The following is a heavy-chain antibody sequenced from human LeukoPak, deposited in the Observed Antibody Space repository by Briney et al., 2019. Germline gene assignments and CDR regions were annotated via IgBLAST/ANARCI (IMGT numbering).Heavy chain of an antibody. J-gene: IGHJ5*02. Sequence: PGGSLRLSCAASGFTFSNYGMHWVRQAPGKGLEWVAFIRYDGSNKSYADSVKGRFTISRGSSKNTLYLQMNSLRAEDTAVYYCARARKSGGITMIRGVKDRGWFDPWGQGTLVTVSS. CDR1: GFTFSNYG. CDR3: ARARKSGGITMIRGVKDRGWFDP. D-gene: IGHD3-10*01. V-gene: IGHV3-30*02. CDR2: IRYDGSNK.